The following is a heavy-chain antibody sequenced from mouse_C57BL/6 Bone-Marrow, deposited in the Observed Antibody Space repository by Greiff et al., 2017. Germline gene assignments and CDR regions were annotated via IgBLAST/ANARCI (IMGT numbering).Heavy chain of an antibody. CDR3: ARDSNLDY. Sequence: LVKPGASVKMSCKASGYTFTDYYMNWVKQSHGKSLEWIGVINPYNGGTSYNQKFKGKATLTVDKSSSTAYMELNSLTSEDSAVYYCARDSNLDYWGQGTTLTVSS. D-gene: IGHD2-5*01. J-gene: IGHJ2*01. V-gene: IGHV1-19*01. CDR2: INPYNGGT. CDR1: GYTFTDYY.